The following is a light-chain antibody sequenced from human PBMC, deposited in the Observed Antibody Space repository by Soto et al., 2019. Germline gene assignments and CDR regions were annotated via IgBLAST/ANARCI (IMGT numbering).Light chain of an antibody. J-gene: IGKJ5*01. CDR2: VAF. CDR1: QSIALS. CDR3: QQSFRSPST. V-gene: IGKV1-39*01. Sequence: DIQMTQSPSSLSASVGDTVTMTCRASQSIALSVNWYQQKPGKAPKLLIYVAFTLESGVPSRFSGSGSGTEFTLTIRSLQPEDLATYYCQQSFRSPSTFGQGTRLE.